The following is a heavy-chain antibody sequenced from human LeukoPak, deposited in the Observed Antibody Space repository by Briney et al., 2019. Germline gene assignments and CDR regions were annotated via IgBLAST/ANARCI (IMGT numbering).Heavy chain of an antibody. Sequence: GESLKISCTASGYPFRNYWIGWVRQMPGKGLEWVSSIDSSSSHIYYADSMEGRFTISRDNAKNSLFLQMNSLRAEDTAVYYCARDFRTQLDGYSPPYHFDYWGQGALVTVSS. J-gene: IGHJ4*02. CDR3: ARDFRTQLDGYSPPYHFDY. D-gene: IGHD5-24*01. CDR1: GYPFRNYW. CDR2: IDSSSSHI. V-gene: IGHV3-21*01.